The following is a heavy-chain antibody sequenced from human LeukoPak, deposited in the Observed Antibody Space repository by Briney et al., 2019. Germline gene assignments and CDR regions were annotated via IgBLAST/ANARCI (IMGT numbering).Heavy chain of an antibody. CDR2: IYTSGST. CDR1: GGSISSGSYY. CDR3: AATTSGGDAFDI. J-gene: IGHJ3*02. V-gene: IGHV4-61*02. Sequence: SQTLSLTCTVSGGSISSGSYYWSWIRQPAGKGLEWIGRIYTSGSTNYNPSLKSRVTISVDTSKNQFSLKLSSVTAADTAVYYCAATTSGGDAFDIWGQGTMVTVSS. D-gene: IGHD1-26*01.